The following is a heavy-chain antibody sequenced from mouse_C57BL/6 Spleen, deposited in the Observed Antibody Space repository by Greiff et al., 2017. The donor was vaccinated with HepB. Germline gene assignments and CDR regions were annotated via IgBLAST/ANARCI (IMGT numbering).Heavy chain of an antibody. CDR1: GFTFSDYG. CDR3: AREADYDYDGGAWFAY. D-gene: IGHD2-4*01. V-gene: IGHV5-17*01. CDR2: ISSGSSTI. J-gene: IGHJ3*01. Sequence: EVNVVESGGGLVKPGGSLKLSCAASGFTFSDYGMHWVRQAPEKGLEWVAYISSGSSTIYYADTVKGRFTISRDNAKNTLFLQMTSLRSEDTAMYYCAREADYDYDGGAWFAYWGQGTLVTVSA.